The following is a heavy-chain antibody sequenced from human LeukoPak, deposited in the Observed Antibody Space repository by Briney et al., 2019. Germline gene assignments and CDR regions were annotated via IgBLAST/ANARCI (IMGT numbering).Heavy chain of an antibody. CDR1: GDSISRSGYY. CDR3: ARRPSPPDAFDI. J-gene: IGHJ3*02. CDR2: IFYTGST. Sequence: SETLSLACTVSGDSISRSGYYWGWLRQPPGKGLEWIGSIFYTGSTYFNPSLKSRATISGNTSTNQFSLNLYSVTDADTAVYYCARRPSPPDAFDIWGQGTMVTVSS. V-gene: IGHV4-39*01.